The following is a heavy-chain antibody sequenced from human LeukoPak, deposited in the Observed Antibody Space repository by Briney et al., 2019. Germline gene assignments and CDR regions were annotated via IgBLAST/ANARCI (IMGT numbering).Heavy chain of an antibody. CDR3: ARDGYPFDL. D-gene: IGHD2-2*03. J-gene: IGHJ2*01. V-gene: IGHV3-53*01. CDR1: GFTVSNNY. CDR2: IYSGGST. Sequence: GGSLRLSCAASGFTVSNNYMNWVRQAPGKGLEWVSVIYSGGSTYYADSVKGRFTISRDDSKNTLYLQMSSLRVEDTAVYYCARDGYPFDLWGRGILVTVSS.